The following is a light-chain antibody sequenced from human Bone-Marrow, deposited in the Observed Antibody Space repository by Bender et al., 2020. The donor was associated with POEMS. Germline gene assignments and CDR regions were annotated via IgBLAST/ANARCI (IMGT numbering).Light chain of an antibody. CDR2: EVI. Sequence: HSALTQPASVSGSPGQSITISCTITGSDVGSYNPVSWYQHHPGKAPKLMIYEVIKRPSGVSNRFSGSKAGNTASLTISGLQPEDEADYYCSSYTSSSTLEVFGTGTKVTVL. CDR1: GSDVGSYNP. J-gene: IGLJ1*01. V-gene: IGLV2-14*02. CDR3: SSYTSSSTLEV.